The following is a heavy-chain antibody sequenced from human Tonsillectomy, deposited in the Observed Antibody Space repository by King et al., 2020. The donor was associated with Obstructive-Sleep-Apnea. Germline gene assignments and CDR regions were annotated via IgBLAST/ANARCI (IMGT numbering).Heavy chain of an antibody. D-gene: IGHD2-8*01. J-gene: IGHJ4*03. CDR2: ISGSGYNT. CDR1: GFTFNNYA. V-gene: IGHV3-23*04. CDR3: ARDPNGDYVGAFEF. Sequence: VQLVESGGDLVQPGGSLRLSCAASGFTFNNYAMTWVRQAPGKGLEWVSAISGSGYNTYYADSVKGRLTISRDNSRNPVYLQMNTLKGEDTAIYYCARDPNGDYVGAFEFWGQGTMVSVSS.